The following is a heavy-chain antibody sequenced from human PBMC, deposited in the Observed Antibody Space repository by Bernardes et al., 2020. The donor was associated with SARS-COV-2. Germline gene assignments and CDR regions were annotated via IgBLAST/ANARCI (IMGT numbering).Heavy chain of an antibody. J-gene: IGHJ4*02. CDR3: ARFIAAAGMSFDY. CDR1: GYTFPDYY. Sequence: AGVQVPRKASGYTFPDYYMHWVRQAPGQGLEWMGWINPNSGDTNYAQKFQGRVTMTRDTSISTAYMELSRLRSDDTAVYYCARFIAAAGMSFDYWGQGTLVTHSS. V-gene: IGHV1-2*02. CDR2: INPNSGDT. D-gene: IGHD6-13*01.